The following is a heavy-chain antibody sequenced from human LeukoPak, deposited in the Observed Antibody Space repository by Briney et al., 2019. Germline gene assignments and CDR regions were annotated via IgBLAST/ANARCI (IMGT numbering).Heavy chain of an antibody. J-gene: IGHJ4*02. D-gene: IGHD2-15*01. CDR2: IRYDGSNK. Sequence: PGGSLRLSCAASGFTFSSYGMHWVRQAPGKGLEWVALIRYDGSNKYYADSVKGRFTISRDNSKNTLYLQMNSLRAEDTAVYYCAKDLSMGYCSGGSRGGIDYWGQGTLVTVSS. CDR3: AKDLSMGYCSGGSRGGIDY. V-gene: IGHV3-30*02. CDR1: GFTFSSYG.